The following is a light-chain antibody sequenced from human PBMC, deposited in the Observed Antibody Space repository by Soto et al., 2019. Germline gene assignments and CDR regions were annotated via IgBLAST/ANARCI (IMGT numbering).Light chain of an antibody. CDR3: TSYAGINNLGV. V-gene: IGLV2-8*01. CDR2: EVS. Sequence: QSVLTQPPSASGSPGQSVTISCTGTSSEIGTYNYVSWYQQHPGKAPKVMIYEVSKRPSGVPDRFSGSKSGNTASLTVSGLYALDEADYYCTSYAGINNLGVFGTGTKVTVL. CDR1: SSEIGTYNY. J-gene: IGLJ1*01.